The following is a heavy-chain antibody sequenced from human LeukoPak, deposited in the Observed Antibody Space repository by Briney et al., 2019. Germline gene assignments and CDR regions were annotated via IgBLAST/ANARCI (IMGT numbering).Heavy chain of an antibody. CDR3: ARDVMGKNYYYYYMDV. CDR2: IYTSGST. V-gene: IGHV4-61*02. Sequence: SETLSLTCTVSGGSISSGSYYWSWIRQPAGKGLEWIGRIYTSGSTNYNPSLKSRVTISVDTSKNQFSLKLSSVTAADTAVYYCARDVMGKNYYYYYMDVWGKGTTVTVSS. J-gene: IGHJ6*03. D-gene: IGHD7-27*01. CDR1: GGSISSGSYY.